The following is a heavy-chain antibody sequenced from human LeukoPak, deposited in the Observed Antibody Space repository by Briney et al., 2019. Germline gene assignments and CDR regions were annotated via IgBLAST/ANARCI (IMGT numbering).Heavy chain of an antibody. J-gene: IGHJ4*02. CDR2: INHSGST. Sequence: SETLSLTCAVYGGSFSGYYWSWIRQPPGKGLEWIGEINHSGSTNYNPSPKSRVTISVDTSKNQFSLKLSSVTAADTAVYYCAILSPGSYGRFDYWGQGTLVTVSS. V-gene: IGHV4-34*01. D-gene: IGHD3-10*01. CDR3: AILSPGSYGRFDY. CDR1: GGSFSGYY.